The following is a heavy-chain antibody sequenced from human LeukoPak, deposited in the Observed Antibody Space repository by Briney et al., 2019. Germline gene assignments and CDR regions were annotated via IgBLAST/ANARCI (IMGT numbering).Heavy chain of an antibody. CDR1: GGTFYSNV. CDR2: TNPITGSP. D-gene: IGHD2-21*01. Sequence: SAKVSCKASGGTFYSNVFTWVRQAPGQGLEWMGETNPITGSPNYAQKFQGRFSISTDESTSTFYMELRSLRSEDTAVYYCARDSRDLEDNYYYMDVWGKGTTVTVSS. J-gene: IGHJ6*03. V-gene: IGHV1-69*05. CDR3: ARDSRDLEDNYYYMDV.